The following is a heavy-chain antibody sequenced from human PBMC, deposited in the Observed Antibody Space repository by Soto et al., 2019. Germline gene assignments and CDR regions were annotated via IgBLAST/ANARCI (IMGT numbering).Heavy chain of an antibody. CDR1: GGTFSSYT. V-gene: IGHV1-69*02. J-gene: IGHJ4*02. Sequence: QVQLVQCGAEVKKPGSSVKVSCKASGGTFSSYTISWVRQAPGQGLEWMGRIIPILGIANYAQKFQGRVTITADKSTSTAYMELSSLRSEDTAVYYCARGNSVHPYGGNPAFWGQGTLVTVSS. D-gene: IGHD2-15*01. CDR2: IIPILGIA. CDR3: ARGNSVHPYGGNPAF.